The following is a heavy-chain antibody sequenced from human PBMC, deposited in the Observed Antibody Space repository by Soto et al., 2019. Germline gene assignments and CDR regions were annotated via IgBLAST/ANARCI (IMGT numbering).Heavy chain of an antibody. CDR3: AKDRLAGNFDY. CDR1: GFTFNNYA. CDR2: ISATGGST. Sequence: EVQVLDSGGGLVQPGGSLRLSCAASGFTFNNYAMNWVRPAPGKGLEWVATISATGGSTYYADSVKGRFTISRDNSKNTLYLQMNGLRVEDTAVYYCAKDRLAGNFDYWGQGTKVTVSS. V-gene: IGHV3-23*01. J-gene: IGHJ4*02.